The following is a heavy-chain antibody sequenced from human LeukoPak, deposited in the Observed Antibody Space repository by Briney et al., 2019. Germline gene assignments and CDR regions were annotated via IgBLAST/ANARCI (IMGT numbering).Heavy chain of an antibody. Sequence: QAGGSLRLSCAASGFTFSSYAMSWVRQAPGKGLEWVSAISGSGGSTYYADSVKGRFTISRDNSKNTLYLQMNSLRAEDTAVYYCAKGGYCSGGSCYKYYYYYYYMDVWGKGTTVTVSS. V-gene: IGHV3-23*01. CDR1: GFTFSSYA. J-gene: IGHJ6*03. D-gene: IGHD2-15*01. CDR3: AKGGYCSGGSCYKYYYYYYYMDV. CDR2: ISGSGGST.